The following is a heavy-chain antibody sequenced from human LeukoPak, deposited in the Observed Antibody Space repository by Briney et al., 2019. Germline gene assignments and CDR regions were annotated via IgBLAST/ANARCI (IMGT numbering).Heavy chain of an antibody. D-gene: IGHD3-10*01. J-gene: IGHJ4*02. Sequence: GSLRLSCAASGFTFSSYAMSWIRQPPGKGLEWIGSIYHSGSTYYNPSLKSRVTISVDTSKNQFSLKLSSVTAADTAVYYCARAYRSQEELDYWGQGTLVTVSS. CDR2: IYHSGST. CDR1: GFTFSSYA. CDR3: ARAYRSQEELDY. V-gene: IGHV4-38-2*01.